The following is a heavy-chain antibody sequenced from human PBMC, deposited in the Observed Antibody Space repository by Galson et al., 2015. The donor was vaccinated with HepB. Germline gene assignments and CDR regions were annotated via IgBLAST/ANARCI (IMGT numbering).Heavy chain of an antibody. Sequence: SVKVSCKVSGYSLTELSIQWVRQAPGKGLEWMGGFDPEDGETIYAQKFQGRVTMTEDTSTDTAYMELGSLRSEDTAVYYCATDRGSSALDSLGQGTLVSVSS. J-gene: IGHJ4*02. D-gene: IGHD6-6*01. CDR1: GYSLTELS. V-gene: IGHV1-24*01. CDR2: FDPEDGET. CDR3: ATDRGSSALDS.